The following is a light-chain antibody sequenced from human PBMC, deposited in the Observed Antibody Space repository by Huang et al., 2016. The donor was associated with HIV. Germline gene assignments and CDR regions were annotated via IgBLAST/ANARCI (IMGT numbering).Light chain of an antibody. CDR1: QSVSSN. Sequence: EIVMTQSPATLSVSPGERATLSCRASQSVSSNLAWYQQKPCQAPRLLMYGASTRATGIPVRFSGSGSGTEFTLTISSLQSEDFAVYYCQQYNNWPPERTFGQGTKVEIK. CDR3: QQYNNWPPERT. J-gene: IGKJ1*01. V-gene: IGKV3-15*01. CDR2: GAS.